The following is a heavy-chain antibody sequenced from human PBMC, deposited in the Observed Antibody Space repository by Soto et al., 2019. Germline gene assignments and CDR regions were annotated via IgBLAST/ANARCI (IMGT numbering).Heavy chain of an antibody. CDR2: ISGSGGST. V-gene: IGHV3-23*01. CDR3: AKVGRAVDGTFDY. Sequence: EVQMLESGGGLVQPGGSLRLSCAASGFTFSSYAMSWVRQAPGKGLEWVSAISGSGGSTYYADSVKGRFTISRDNSKNTLYLKKNSLRAEDTAVYYCAKVGRAVDGTFDYWGQGTLVTVSS. J-gene: IGHJ4*02. D-gene: IGHD6-19*01. CDR1: GFTFSSYA.